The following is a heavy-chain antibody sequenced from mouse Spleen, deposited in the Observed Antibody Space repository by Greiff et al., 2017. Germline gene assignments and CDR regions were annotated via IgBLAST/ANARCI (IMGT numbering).Heavy chain of an antibody. CDR3: AREGFKRGYYYGSSLYWYFDV. D-gene: IGHD1-1*01. V-gene: IGHV1-39*01. Sequence: EVQLQQSGPELVKPGASVKISCKASGYSFTDYNMNWVKQSNGKSREWIGVINPNYGTTSYNQKFKGKATLTVDQSSSTAYMQLNSLTSEDSAVYYCAREGFKRGYYYGSSLYWYFDVWGAGTTVTVSS. CDR1: GYSFTDYN. CDR2: INPNYGTT. J-gene: IGHJ1*01.